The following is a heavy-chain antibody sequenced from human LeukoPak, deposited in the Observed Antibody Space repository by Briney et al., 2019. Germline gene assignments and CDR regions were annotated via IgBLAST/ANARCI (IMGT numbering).Heavy chain of an antibody. CDR2: ISGSGGST. Sequence: QPGGSLRLSCAASGFTFSSYAMSWVRQAPGKGLEWVSAISGSGGSTYYADSVEGRFTISRDNSKNTLYLQMNSLRAEDTAVYYCAKDPLWFGELLPFDYWGQGTLVTVSS. J-gene: IGHJ4*02. CDR1: GFTFSSYA. V-gene: IGHV3-23*01. CDR3: AKDPLWFGELLPFDY. D-gene: IGHD3-10*01.